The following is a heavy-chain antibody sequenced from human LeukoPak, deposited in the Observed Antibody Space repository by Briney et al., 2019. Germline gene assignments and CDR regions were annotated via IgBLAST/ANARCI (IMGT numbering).Heavy chain of an antibody. D-gene: IGHD5-18*01. CDR2: INAGNGNT. Sequence: ASVKVSCKASGYTFTSYAMHWVRQAPGQRLEWMGWINAGNGNTKYSQKFQGRVTITRDTSASTAYTELSSLRSEDTAVYYCARGEVGYSYAIDYWGQGTLVTVSS. CDR1: GYTFTSYA. CDR3: ARGEVGYSYAIDY. V-gene: IGHV1-3*01. J-gene: IGHJ4*02.